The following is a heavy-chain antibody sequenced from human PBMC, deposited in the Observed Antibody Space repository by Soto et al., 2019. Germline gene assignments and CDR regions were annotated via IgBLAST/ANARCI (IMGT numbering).Heavy chain of an antibody. CDR3: ARTVTTGPFFDF. D-gene: IGHD4-17*01. CDR2: IYHSGST. CDR1: GGSISKNGYS. V-gene: IGHV4-30-2*01. Sequence: QLHLQESGSGLVKPSQTLSLTCAVSGGSISKNGYSWSWIRQPPRKGLEWIGYIYHSGSTYYNPSPXSXXSISVDRSNTRFSLTLSSVTAADTAVYYCARTVTTGPFFDFWGQGTLVTVSS. J-gene: IGHJ4*02.